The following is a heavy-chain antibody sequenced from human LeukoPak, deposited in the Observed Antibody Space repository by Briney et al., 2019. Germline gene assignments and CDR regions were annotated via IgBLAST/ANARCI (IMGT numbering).Heavy chain of an antibody. J-gene: IGHJ4*02. V-gene: IGHV3-9*01. CDR3: AKDEGPPTHSSSWYWY. D-gene: IGHD6-13*01. CDR1: GFTFDDYA. Sequence: PGRSLRLSCAASGFTFDDYAMHWVRQAPGKGLEWVSGISWNSGSIGYADSVKGRFTISRDNAKNSLYLQMNSLRAEDTALYYCAKDEGPPTHSSSWYWYWGQGTLVTVSS. CDR2: ISWNSGSI.